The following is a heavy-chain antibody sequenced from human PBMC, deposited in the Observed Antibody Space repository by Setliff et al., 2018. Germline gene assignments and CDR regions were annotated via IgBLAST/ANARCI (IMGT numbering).Heavy chain of an antibody. D-gene: IGHD2-15*01. J-gene: IGHJ4*02. V-gene: IGHV3-33*08. CDR1: GFTFSTYR. CDR2: IWDDGGNK. CDR3: ARTCSGSGCYAGLES. Sequence: GESLKISCAASGFTFSTYRMHWVRQAPGKGLEWVAVIWDDGGNKYHADSVKGGFTISRDNSKNTLYLQMNSLRPEDTAVYYCARTCSGSGCYAGLESWGQGTPVTVSS.